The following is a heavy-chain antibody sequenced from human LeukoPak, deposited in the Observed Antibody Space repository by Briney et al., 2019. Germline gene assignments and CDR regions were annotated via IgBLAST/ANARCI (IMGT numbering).Heavy chain of an antibody. V-gene: IGHV1-8*01. Sequence: ASVKVSCKASRYTFTSYDINWVRQATGQGLEWMGWMNPNSGNTGYAQKFQGRVTMTRNTSISTAYMELSSLRSEDTAVYYCARGALYGDPRAFDIWGQGTVVTVSS. CDR3: ARGALYGDPRAFDI. CDR2: MNPNSGNT. CDR1: RYTFTSYD. J-gene: IGHJ3*02. D-gene: IGHD4-17*01.